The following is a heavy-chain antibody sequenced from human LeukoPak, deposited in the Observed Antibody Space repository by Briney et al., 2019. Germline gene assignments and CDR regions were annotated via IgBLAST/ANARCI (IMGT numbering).Heavy chain of an antibody. J-gene: IGHJ4*02. Sequence: PGGSPRLSCAASGFTFSSYGMHWVRQAPGKGLEWVAVIWYDGSNKYYAPSVKSRFTIYRANSKNTLYLQMNSLRAEDTAVYYCASDVERSSSWYDYWGQGTLVTVSS. CDR1: GFTFSSYG. V-gene: IGHV3-33*01. CDR2: IWYDGSNK. D-gene: IGHD6-13*01. CDR3: ASDVERSSSWYDY.